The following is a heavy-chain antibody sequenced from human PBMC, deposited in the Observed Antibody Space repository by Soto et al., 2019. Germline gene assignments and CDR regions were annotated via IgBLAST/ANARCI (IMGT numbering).Heavy chain of an antibody. D-gene: IGHD1-1*01. V-gene: IGHV1-2*02. CDR1: GYSFTDYY. Sequence: ASVKVSCKASGYSFTDYYMHWVRQAPGQGLEWMGWINPYRSATNYAQKFQGRVTITRDTPISTAYMELSRLRSDDTAVYWCAREHVRPRTGAMDVWGQGTTVTVSS. CDR3: AREHVRPRTGAMDV. J-gene: IGHJ6*02. CDR2: INPYRSAT.